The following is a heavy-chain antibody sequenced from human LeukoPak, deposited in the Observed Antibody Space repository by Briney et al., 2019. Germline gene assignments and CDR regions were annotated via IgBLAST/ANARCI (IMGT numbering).Heavy chain of an antibody. CDR1: GGSFSGYY. V-gene: IGHV4-34*01. CDR2: INHRGST. CDR3: ARDSPFPRSLVGLPYYYYYGMDV. J-gene: IGHJ6*02. D-gene: IGHD2-21*01. Sequence: PSETLSLTCAVYGGSFSGYYWSWIRQPPGKGLEWIGEINHRGSTNYNPSLKSRVTMSVDTSKNQFSLKLSSVTAADTAVYYCARDSPFPRSLVGLPYYYYYGMDVWGQGTTVTVSS.